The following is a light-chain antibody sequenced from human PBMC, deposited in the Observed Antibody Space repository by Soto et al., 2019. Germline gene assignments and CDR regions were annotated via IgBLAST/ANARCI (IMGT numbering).Light chain of an antibody. CDR1: QSISSY. V-gene: IGKV3-11*01. J-gene: IGKJ5*01. Sequence: EIVLTQSPATLSLSPGERATLSCRASQSISSYLAWYQQKPGQAPRLLIYDASNRATGIPARFSGSGSGTDFTLTISSLEPEDCAFYYCQQRSNWPPITFGQGTRLEI. CDR2: DAS. CDR3: QQRSNWPPIT.